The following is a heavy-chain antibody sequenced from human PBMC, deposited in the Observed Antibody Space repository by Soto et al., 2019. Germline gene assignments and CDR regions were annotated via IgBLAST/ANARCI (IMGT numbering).Heavy chain of an antibody. CDR2: ISGSGGST. CDR3: AKYGDIVATIHAFDI. Sequence: GGSLRLSCASSGLPFSSYSRILVRQAPGKGLEWVSAISGSGGSTYYADSVKGRFTISRDNSKNTLYLQMNSLRAEDTAVYYCAKYGDIVATIHAFDIWGQGTMVTVSS. CDR1: GLPFSSYS. J-gene: IGHJ3*02. V-gene: IGHV3-23*01. D-gene: IGHD5-12*01.